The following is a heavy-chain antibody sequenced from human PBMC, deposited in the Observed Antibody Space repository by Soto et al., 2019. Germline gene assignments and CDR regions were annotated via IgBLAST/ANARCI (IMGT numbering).Heavy chain of an antibody. D-gene: IGHD2-15*01. Sequence: QITLKESGPTLVKPTQTLTLTCTFSGFSLSTSGVGVGWIRQPPGKALEWLALIYWDDDKRYSPSLKSRITIPKDTSKNQVVLTMTNMDPVDTATYYCARSHRVVKYCSGGSCYLPFDYWGQGTLVTVSS. CDR1: GFSLSTSGVG. CDR2: IYWDDDK. CDR3: ARSHRVVKYCSGGSCYLPFDY. J-gene: IGHJ4*02. V-gene: IGHV2-5*02.